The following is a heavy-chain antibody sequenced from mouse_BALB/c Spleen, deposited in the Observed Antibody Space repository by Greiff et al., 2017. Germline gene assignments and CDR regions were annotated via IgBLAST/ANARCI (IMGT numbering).Heavy chain of an antibody. CDR3: AREGGYEGMDY. Sequence: EVKLVESGGGLVKPGGSLKLSCAASGFTFSSYAMSWVRQTPEKRLEWVASISSGGSTYYPESVKGRFTISRDNARNILYLQMSSLRSEDTAMYYCAREGGYEGMDYWGQGTSVTVSS. V-gene: IGHV5-6-5*01. D-gene: IGHD2-2*01. CDR2: ISSGGST. CDR1: GFTFSSYA. J-gene: IGHJ4*01.